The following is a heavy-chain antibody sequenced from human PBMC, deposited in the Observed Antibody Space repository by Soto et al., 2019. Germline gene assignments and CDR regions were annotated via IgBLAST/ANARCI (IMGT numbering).Heavy chain of an antibody. CDR2: IDPSDSET. CDR1: GYTFSDNW. Sequence: RGESLKISCKASGYTFSDNWITWVRQMPGKGLEWMGRIDPSDSETVYSPSFQGHVTFSADKTVTTAYLQWSSLKASDSDVYSCARAFYGGNYFPSFDGWGQGALVTVSS. CDR3: ARAFYGGNYFPSFDG. J-gene: IGHJ4*02. V-gene: IGHV5-10-1*01. D-gene: IGHD3-10*01.